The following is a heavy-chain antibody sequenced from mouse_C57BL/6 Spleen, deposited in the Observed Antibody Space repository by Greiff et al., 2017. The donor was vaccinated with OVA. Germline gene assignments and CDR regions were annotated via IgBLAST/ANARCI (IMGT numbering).Heavy chain of an antibody. Sequence: QVQLQQSGAELVMPGASVKLSCKASGYTFTSYWMHWVKQRPGQGLEWIGEIDPSDSYTNYNQKFKGKSTLTVDKSSSTAYMQLSSLTSEDSAVYYCARKGYYGNSYYAMDYWGQGTSVTVSS. D-gene: IGHD2-1*01. CDR3: ARKGYYGNSYYAMDY. CDR2: IDPSDSYT. V-gene: IGHV1-69*01. CDR1: GYTFTSYW. J-gene: IGHJ4*01.